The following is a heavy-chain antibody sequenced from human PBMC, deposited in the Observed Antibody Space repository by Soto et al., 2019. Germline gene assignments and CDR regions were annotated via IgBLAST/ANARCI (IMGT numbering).Heavy chain of an antibody. J-gene: IGHJ6*02. Sequence: PGASLRLSCGASGFSLTSYHMTCVLQDPGKGLEWVGTLSDTGSDTYYADSVKGRFTISRDNAKNSLYLQMNSLRAEDTAVYYCARDRLIIKVLRFLEWSQPRKRYGMDVWGQGTTVTVSS. CDR3: ARDRLIIKVLRFLEWSQPRKRYGMDV. CDR2: LSDTGSDT. D-gene: IGHD3-3*01. V-gene: IGHV3-21*01. CDR1: GFSLTSYH.